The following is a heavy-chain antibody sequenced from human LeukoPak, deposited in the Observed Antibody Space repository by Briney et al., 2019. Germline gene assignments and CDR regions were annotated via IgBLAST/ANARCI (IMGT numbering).Heavy chain of an antibody. CDR1: GFTFSSYA. D-gene: IGHD6-13*01. CDR3: AKWKGASWLTYGMDV. Sequence: GGSLRLSCAASGFTFSSYAMSWVRQAPGKGLEWVSGISNSGGSTYYADSVKGRFTISRDNSKNTLYMEMNSLRADDTAVYYCAKWKGASWLTYGMDVWGQGTTDTVSS. V-gene: IGHV3-23*01. J-gene: IGHJ6*02. CDR2: ISNSGGST.